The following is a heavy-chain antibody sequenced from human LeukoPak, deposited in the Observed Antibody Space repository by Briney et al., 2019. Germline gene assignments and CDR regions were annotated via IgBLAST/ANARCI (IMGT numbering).Heavy chain of an antibody. CDR2: IYYSGST. D-gene: IGHD6-13*01. CDR3: ARSRGYFDY. J-gene: IGHJ4*02. Sequence: SSETLSLTCTVSGGSISSYYWSWIRQPPGKGLEWIGYIYYSGSTNYNPSLKSRVTISVDTSKNQFSLKLSSVTAADTALYYCARSRGYFDYWGQGTLVTVSS. CDR1: GGSISSYY. V-gene: IGHV4-59*01.